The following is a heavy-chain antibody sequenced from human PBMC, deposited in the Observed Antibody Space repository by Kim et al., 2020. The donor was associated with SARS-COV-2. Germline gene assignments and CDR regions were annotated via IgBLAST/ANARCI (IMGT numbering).Heavy chain of an antibody. V-gene: IGHV3-23*01. CDR1: GFTFSSYA. D-gene: IGHD3-10*01. J-gene: IGHJ4*02. CDR3: AKALRITMVRGVPGRVPSLDY. CDR2: ISGSGGST. Sequence: GGSLRLSCVASGFTFSSYAMSWVRQAPGKGLEWVSAISGSGGSTYYADSVKGRFTISRDNSKNTLYLQMNSLRAEDTAVYYCAKALRITMVRGVPGRVPSLDYWGQGTLVTVSS.